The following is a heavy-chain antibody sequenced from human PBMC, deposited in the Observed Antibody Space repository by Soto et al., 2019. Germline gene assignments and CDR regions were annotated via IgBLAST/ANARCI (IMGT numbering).Heavy chain of an antibody. CDR1: GYAFTGYY. J-gene: IGHJ6*02. D-gene: IGHD3-22*01. Sequence: SVKVSCKASGYAFTGYYMHWVRQAPGQGLEWMGGIIPIFGTANYAQKFQGRVTITADESTSTAYMELSSLRSEDTAVYYCARSSGNYYDSSGSTYYYYGMDVWGQGTTVTVSS. V-gene: IGHV1-69*13. CDR3: ARSSGNYYDSSGSTYYYYGMDV. CDR2: IIPIFGTA.